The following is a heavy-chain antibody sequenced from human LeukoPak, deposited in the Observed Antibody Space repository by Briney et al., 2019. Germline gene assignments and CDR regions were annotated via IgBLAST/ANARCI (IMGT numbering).Heavy chain of an antibody. CDR1: GFTFSSYA. J-gene: IGHJ4*02. D-gene: IGHD3-22*01. CDR3: AKDLRPSYYYDSSGYGDY. V-gene: IGHV3-23*01. CDR2: ISGSGGTT. Sequence: PGGSLRLSCAASGFTFSSYAMSWVRQAPGKGLEWVSSISGSGGTTYYADSVKGRFTISRDNSKNTLYLQMNSLRVEDTAVYYCAKDLRPSYYYDSSGYGDYWGQGTLVTVSS.